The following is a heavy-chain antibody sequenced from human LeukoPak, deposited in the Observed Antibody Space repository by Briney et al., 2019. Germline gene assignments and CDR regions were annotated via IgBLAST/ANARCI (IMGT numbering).Heavy chain of an antibody. CDR1: GYTFTSYG. Sequence: ASVKVSCKASGYTFTSYGISWVRQAPGQGLEWMGWISAYNGNTNYAQKLQGRVTMTTDTSTSTAYMELRSPRSDDTAVYYCARVRRDGYNSGSDYWGQGTLVTVSS. V-gene: IGHV1-18*01. J-gene: IGHJ4*02. CDR2: ISAYNGNT. D-gene: IGHD5-24*01. CDR3: ARVRRDGYNSGSDY.